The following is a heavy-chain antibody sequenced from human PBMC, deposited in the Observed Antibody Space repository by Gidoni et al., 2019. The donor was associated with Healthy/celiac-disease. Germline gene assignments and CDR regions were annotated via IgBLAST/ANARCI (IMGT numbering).Heavy chain of an antibody. V-gene: IGHV4-39*01. CDR2: IYYSGST. CDR1: GGSISSSSYY. CDR3: ARQTPLYGMDV. Sequence: QLQLQESGPGLVKPSETLSLTCTVSGGSISSSSYYWGWIRQPPGKGLEWIGSIYYSGSTYYNPSLKSRVTISVDTSKNQFSLKLSSVTAADTAVYYCARQTPLYGMDVWGQGTTVTVSS. J-gene: IGHJ6*02.